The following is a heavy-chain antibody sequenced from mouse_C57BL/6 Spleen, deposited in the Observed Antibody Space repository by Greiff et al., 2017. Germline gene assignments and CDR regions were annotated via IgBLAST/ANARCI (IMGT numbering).Heavy chain of an antibody. V-gene: IGHV2-6*01. Sequence: VQLVESGPGLVAPSQSLSITCTVSGFSLTSYGVDWVRQSPGKGLEWLGVIWGVGSTNYNSALNSRLSISKDNSKSQVFLKMNSLQTDDTAMYYCATSSYYYGSSAWFAYWGQGTLVTVSA. CDR1: GFSLTSYG. J-gene: IGHJ3*01. D-gene: IGHD1-1*01. CDR2: IWGVGST. CDR3: ATSSYYYGSSAWFAY.